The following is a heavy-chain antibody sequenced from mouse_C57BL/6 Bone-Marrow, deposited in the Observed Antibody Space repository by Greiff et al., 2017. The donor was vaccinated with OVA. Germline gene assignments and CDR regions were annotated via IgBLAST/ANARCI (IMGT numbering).Heavy chain of an antibody. CDR1: GYTFTSYW. CDR3: ARSAGGFDD. V-gene: IGHV1-69*01. Sequence: VQLQQPGAELVMPGASVKLSCKASGYTFTSYWMHWVKQRPGQGLEWIGEIDPSDSYTNYNQKFTGKTTVTVDKSSSTAYMQLSSLTSEASAVYYCARSAGGFDDWGQGTTLTVSS. CDR2: IDPSDSYT. J-gene: IGHJ2*01.